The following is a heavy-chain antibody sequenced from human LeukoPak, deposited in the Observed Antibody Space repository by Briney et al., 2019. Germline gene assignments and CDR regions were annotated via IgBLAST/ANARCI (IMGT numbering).Heavy chain of an antibody. CDR3: ARDRDYYDSSGYYSDFDY. V-gene: IGHV1-69*06. Sequence: SVKVSCKASGGTFSSYAISWVRQAPGQGLEWMGGIIPIFGTANYAQKFQGRVTITADKSTSTAYMELSSLRSEDTAVYYCARDRDYYDSSGYYSDFDYWGQGTLVTVSS. CDR1: GGTFSSYA. CDR2: IIPIFGTA. D-gene: IGHD3-22*01. J-gene: IGHJ4*02.